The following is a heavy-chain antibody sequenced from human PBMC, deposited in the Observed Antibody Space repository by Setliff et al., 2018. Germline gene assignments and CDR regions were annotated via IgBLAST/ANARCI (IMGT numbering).Heavy chain of an antibody. CDR2: IHYSGSI. V-gene: IGHV4-59*11. CDR1: GGSISSHY. J-gene: IGHJ5*02. D-gene: IGHD3-3*01. Sequence: SETLSLTCTVSGGSISSHYWSWIRQPPGRGLEWIGYIHYSGSINYNPSLKSRVTISVDTSKNQFSLKMTSMTAADTAVYYCARASWYYDFWSGSEGSGWFDPWGQGTLVTVSS. CDR3: ARASWYYDFWSGSEGSGWFDP.